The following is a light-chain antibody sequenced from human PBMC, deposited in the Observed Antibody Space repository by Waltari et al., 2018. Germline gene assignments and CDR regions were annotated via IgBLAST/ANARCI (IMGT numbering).Light chain of an antibody. Sequence: DIVMTQSPDSLALSLGERATINCKSSQSFLYNSNKKNYVAWYQQRPRQPPKLLSSWASMREAGVPDRFSGSGSGTDFTLTISSLQAEDVAVYYCQQYYITPWAFGQGTKVEIK. J-gene: IGKJ1*01. CDR2: WAS. CDR1: QSFLYNSNKKNY. V-gene: IGKV4-1*01. CDR3: QQYYITPWA.